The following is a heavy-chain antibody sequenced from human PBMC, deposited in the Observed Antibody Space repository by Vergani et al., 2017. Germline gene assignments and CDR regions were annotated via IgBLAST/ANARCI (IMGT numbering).Heavy chain of an antibody. J-gene: IGHJ6*02. V-gene: IGHV3-21*01. CDR1: GFTFSSYS. Sequence: EVQLVESGGGLVKPGGSLRLSCAASGFTFSSYSMNWVRQAPGKGLEWVSSISSSSSYIYYADSVKGRFTISRDNAKNSLYLQMNSLRAEDTAVYYCARAYKACSSTSCYVYYYGMDVWGQGTTVTVSS. D-gene: IGHD2-2*01. CDR2: ISSSSSYI. CDR3: ARAYKACSSTSCYVYYYGMDV.